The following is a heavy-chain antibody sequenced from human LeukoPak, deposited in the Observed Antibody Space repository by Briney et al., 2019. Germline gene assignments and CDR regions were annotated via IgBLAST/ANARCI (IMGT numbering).Heavy chain of an antibody. CDR2: VKRKTEGETT. J-gene: IGHJ4*02. CDR1: GFTFSSYA. CDR3: TTVSEGYYFEGSRYHGNDY. V-gene: IGHV3-15*01. D-gene: IGHD3-22*01. Sequence: GGSLRLSCAASGFTFSSYAMRWVRRAPGKGLEWVGRVKRKTEGETTDYIAPVKGRFTNSRDDSKNTLYLQMNSLKTEDTAVYYCTTVSEGYYFEGSRYHGNDYGGQGTLVTVSS.